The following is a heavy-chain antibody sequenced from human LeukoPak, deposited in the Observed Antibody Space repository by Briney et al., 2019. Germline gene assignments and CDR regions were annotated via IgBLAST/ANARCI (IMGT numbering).Heavy chain of an antibody. D-gene: IGHD5-12*01. CDR2: INPSGGST. Sequence: ASVKVSCKASGYTFTSYYMHWVRQAPGQGLEWMGIINPSGGSTSYAQKFQGRVTMTRDMSTSTAYMELSSLRSEDTAVYYCARDRGPDHSGYAYWGQGTLVTVSS. J-gene: IGHJ4*02. CDR1: GYTFTSYY. V-gene: IGHV1-46*01. CDR3: ARDRGPDHSGYAY.